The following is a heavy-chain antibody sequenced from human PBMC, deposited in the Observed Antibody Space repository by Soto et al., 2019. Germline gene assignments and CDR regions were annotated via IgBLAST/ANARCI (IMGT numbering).Heavy chain of an antibody. D-gene: IGHD4-17*01. CDR2: IYYSGST. Sequence: SETLSLTCTVSGGSISSYYWSWIRQPPGKGLEWIGYIYYSGSTYYNPSLKSRVTISVDTSKNQFSLKLSSVTAADTAVYYCARAGGDYEGAFGIWGQATMVTVSS. CDR3: ARAGGDYEGAFGI. J-gene: IGHJ3*02. CDR1: GGSISSYY. V-gene: IGHV4-59*08.